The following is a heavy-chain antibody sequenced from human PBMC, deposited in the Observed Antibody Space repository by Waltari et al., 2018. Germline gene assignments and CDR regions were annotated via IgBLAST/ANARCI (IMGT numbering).Heavy chain of an antibody. CDR1: GFTFSNAW. D-gene: IGHD5-18*01. Sequence: EVQLVESGGGVVKPGGSLRLSCAASGFTFSNAWMSWVRQAPGKGLEWVGRIKSKTDGGTTDYAAPVKVRFTISRDDSKITLYLQMNSLKTEDTAVYYCTTDRLVHIQLQNYYMDVWGKGTTVTISS. J-gene: IGHJ6*03. CDR3: TTDRLVHIQLQNYYMDV. V-gene: IGHV3-15*01. CDR2: IKSKTDGGTT.